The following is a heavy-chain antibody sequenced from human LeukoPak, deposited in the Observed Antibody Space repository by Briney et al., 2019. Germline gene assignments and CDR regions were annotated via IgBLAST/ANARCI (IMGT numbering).Heavy chain of an antibody. V-gene: IGHV4-34*01. CDR1: GGSFSGYY. CDR2: INHSGST. CDR3: AREKGTMVRGVNLSTGFDP. D-gene: IGHD3-10*01. J-gene: IGHJ5*02. Sequence: SETLSLTCAVYGGSFSGYYWSWIRQPPGKGLEWIGEINHSGSTNYNPSLKSRVTISVDTSKNQFSLKLSSVTAADTAVYYCAREKGTMVRGVNLSTGFDPWGQGTLVTVSS.